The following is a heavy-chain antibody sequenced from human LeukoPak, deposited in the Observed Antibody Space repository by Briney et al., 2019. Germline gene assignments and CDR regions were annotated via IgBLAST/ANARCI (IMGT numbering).Heavy chain of an antibody. J-gene: IGHJ4*02. CDR1: GYTFTSYY. V-gene: IGHV1-46*01. CDR2: INPSSDDT. Sequence: ASVKVSFKASGYTFTSYYMHWVRQAPGQGLEWMGIINPSSDDTSYAQKFQGRLTMTRATSTNTVYIELNRLRSEDTAVYYCAREVMDNLRFDYWGQGTLVTVSS. CDR3: AREVMDNLRFDY. D-gene: IGHD1-14*01.